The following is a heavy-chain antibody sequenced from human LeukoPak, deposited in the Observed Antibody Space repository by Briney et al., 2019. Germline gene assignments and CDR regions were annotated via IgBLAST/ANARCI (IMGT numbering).Heavy chain of an antibody. V-gene: IGHV3-7*01. J-gene: IGHJ4*02. CDR2: INPDGNKK. CDR1: GLTFSSSW. D-gene: IGHD5-18*01. CDR3: ARDLAYSRLDY. Sequence: SGGSLRLSCAVSGLTFSSSWTDWVRQAPGKGLEWVASINPDGNKKYSADSGKGRFTISRDNAENSLYLQMNSLRVEDTAFYYCARDLAYSRLDYWGQGMLVTVSS.